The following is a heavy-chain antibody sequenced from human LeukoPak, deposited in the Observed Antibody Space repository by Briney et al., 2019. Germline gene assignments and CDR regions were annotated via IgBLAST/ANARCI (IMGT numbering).Heavy chain of an antibody. D-gene: IGHD3-10*01. CDR1: GFTFSSYA. CDR2: ISYDGSNK. CDR3: GRGSVGFGELNY. Sequence: GGSLRLSCAASGFTFSSYAMHWVRQAPGKGLEWVAAISYDGSNKFYADSVKGRFTLSRDNSKNTLYLQVNSLRIEDTAVYYCGRGSVGFGELNYWGQGTLVTVSS. J-gene: IGHJ4*02. V-gene: IGHV3-30-3*01.